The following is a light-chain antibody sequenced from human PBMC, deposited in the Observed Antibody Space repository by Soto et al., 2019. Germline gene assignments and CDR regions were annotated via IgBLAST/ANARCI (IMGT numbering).Light chain of an antibody. CDR3: QQYNSHIT. CDR2: KAS. V-gene: IGKV1-5*03. Sequence: DIQMTQSPSTLSASVVDRVTITCRASQSISSWLAWYQQKPGKAPKLLIYKASSLESGVPSRFSGSGSGTEFTLTISSLQPDDFATYYCQQYNSHITFGQGTKVDI. CDR1: QSISSW. J-gene: IGKJ1*01.